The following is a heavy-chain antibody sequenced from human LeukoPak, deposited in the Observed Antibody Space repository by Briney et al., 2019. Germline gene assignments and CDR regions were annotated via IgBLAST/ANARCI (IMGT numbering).Heavy chain of an antibody. CDR2: ISYDGSNK. CDR1: GFTFISYA. V-gene: IGHV3-30-3*01. CDR3: ARDRDSSGIDY. D-gene: IGHD6-6*01. Sequence: PGGSLRLSCAASGFTFISYAMHWVRQAPGKGLEWVAVISYDGSNKYYADSVKGRFTISRDNSKNTLYLQMNSLRAEDTAVYYCARDRDSSGIDYWGQGTLVTVSS. J-gene: IGHJ4*02.